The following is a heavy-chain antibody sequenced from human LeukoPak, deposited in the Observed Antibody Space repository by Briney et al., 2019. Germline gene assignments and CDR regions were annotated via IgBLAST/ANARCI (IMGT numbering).Heavy chain of an antibody. CDR3: TRGGYYEPIDS. CDR2: IYNSGST. D-gene: IGHD3-22*01. J-gene: IGHJ4*02. V-gene: IGHV4-59*01. CDR1: GGSISTYY. Sequence: PSETLSLTCSVSGGSISTYYWSWIRQTPGKGLEQIGYIYNSGSTNYNPSLEGRVTMSIDTSKNQFSLKLSSVTAADTAVYYCTRGGYYEPIDSWGQGTLVTVSS.